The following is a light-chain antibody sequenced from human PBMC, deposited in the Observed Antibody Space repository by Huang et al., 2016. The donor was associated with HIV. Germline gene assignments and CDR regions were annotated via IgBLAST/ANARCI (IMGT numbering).Light chain of an antibody. V-gene: IGKV2-28*01. CDR2: FGS. Sequence: IVMTQSPLSLPVTPGEPASISCRSSQSLLRSNGYTYLDLYLQRPGQSPQLLIDFGSNRASGVPDRFSGSASGTNFTLKVSRVEADDLGTYYCMQGLQTPGVTFGPGTKVDVK. CDR1: QSLLRSNGYTY. J-gene: IGKJ3*01. CDR3: MQGLQTPGVT.